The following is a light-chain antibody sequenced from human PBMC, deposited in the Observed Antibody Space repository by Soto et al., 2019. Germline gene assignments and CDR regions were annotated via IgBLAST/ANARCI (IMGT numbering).Light chain of an antibody. V-gene: IGKV3-15*01. J-gene: IGKJ2*01. CDR2: GAS. CDR1: QSVSSN. CDR3: QHHGGSPLYT. Sequence: EIVMTQSPATLSVSPGERATLSCRASQSVSSNLAWYQQKPGQAPRLLIYGASTRATAIPARFSGSGSGTEFTLTISSLQSEDFAVYYCQHHGGSPLYTFGQGTKMEIK.